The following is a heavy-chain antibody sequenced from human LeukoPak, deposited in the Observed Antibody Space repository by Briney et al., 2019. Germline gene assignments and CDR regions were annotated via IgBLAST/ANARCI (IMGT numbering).Heavy chain of an antibody. CDR2: IYYSGST. D-gene: IGHD5-18*01. J-gene: IGHJ4*02. CDR3: ARHMGLGYSYGYPYFDY. Sequence: SETLSLTCTVSGGSISSYYWSWIRQPPGKGLEWIGYIYYSGSTNYNPSLKSRVTISVDTSKNQFSLKLSSVTAADTAVYYCARHMGLGYSYGYPYFDYWGQGTLVTVSS. CDR1: GGSISSYY. V-gene: IGHV4-59*08.